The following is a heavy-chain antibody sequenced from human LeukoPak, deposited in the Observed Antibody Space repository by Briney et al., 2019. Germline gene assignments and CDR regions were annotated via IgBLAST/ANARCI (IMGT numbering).Heavy chain of an antibody. Sequence: KPSETLSLTCTVPGGSISSSSYYWGWIRQPPGKGLEWIGSIYYSGSTYYNPSLKSRVTISVDTSKNQFSLKLSSVTAADTAVYYCARDRIGQQFDSYYGMDVWGQGTTVTVSS. CDR1: GGSISSSSYY. CDR2: IYYSGST. D-gene: IGHD6-13*01. V-gene: IGHV4-39*07. J-gene: IGHJ6*02. CDR3: ARDRIGQQFDSYYGMDV.